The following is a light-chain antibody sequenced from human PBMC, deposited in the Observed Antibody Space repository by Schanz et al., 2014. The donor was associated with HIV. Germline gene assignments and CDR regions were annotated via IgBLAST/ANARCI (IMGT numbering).Light chain of an antibody. CDR1: SRDIGSYNF. V-gene: IGLV2-8*01. CDR2: EVN. J-gene: IGLJ2*01. Sequence: SALTQPPSASGSTGQSVTISCTGTSRDIGSYNFVSWYQHHPANPPKLIIYEVNKRPSGIPNRFSGSKYGNTAFLTVSWLQAEDDADYYCSSYASTNTLLFVGGPKLPVL. CDR3: SSYASTNTLL.